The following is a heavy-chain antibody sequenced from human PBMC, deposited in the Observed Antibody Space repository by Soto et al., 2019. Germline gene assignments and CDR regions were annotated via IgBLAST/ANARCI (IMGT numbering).Heavy chain of an antibody. CDR2: INQDGSEK. D-gene: IGHD1-26*01. CDR3: PGGVGDAF. V-gene: IGHV3-7*04. Sequence: EVHLVESGGGLVQTGGSLRLSCAIFESTVSRDWMNWVRQAPGKGLEWVAHINQDGSEKYYVDSVKGRFTISRDNAKKPLYRQMNSLRPADTAIFSCPGGVGDAFWGQGTLVTVSS. CDR1: ESTVSRDW. J-gene: IGHJ4*02.